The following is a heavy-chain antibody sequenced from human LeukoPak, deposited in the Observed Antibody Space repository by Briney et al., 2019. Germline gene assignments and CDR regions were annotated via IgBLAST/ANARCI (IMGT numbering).Heavy chain of an antibody. V-gene: IGHV3-23*01. CDR1: GFTFSSYA. CDR2: ISGSGGST. CDR3: AKDMRGSGFNWFDP. J-gene: IGHJ5*02. D-gene: IGHD3-10*01. Sequence: QTGGSLRLSCAASGFTFSSYAMHWVRQAPGKGLEWVSAISGSGGSTYYADSVKGRFTISRDNSKNTLYLQMNSLRAEDTAVYYCAKDMRGSGFNWFDPWGQGTLVTVSS.